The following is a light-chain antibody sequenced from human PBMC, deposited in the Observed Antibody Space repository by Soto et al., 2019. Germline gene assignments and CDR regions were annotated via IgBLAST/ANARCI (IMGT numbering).Light chain of an antibody. CDR2: DAS. V-gene: IGKV3-20*01. Sequence: EIVLTQSAGTLSLSPGERATLSCRASQTVSGRYLAWFQQKPGQTPRLLIYDASTRAAGVPDRFSGSGSGTYFSLTINRLEPEDFAMYCCQHYGSSPWTFGQGTKVEIK. J-gene: IGKJ1*01. CDR3: QHYGSSPWT. CDR1: QTVSGRY.